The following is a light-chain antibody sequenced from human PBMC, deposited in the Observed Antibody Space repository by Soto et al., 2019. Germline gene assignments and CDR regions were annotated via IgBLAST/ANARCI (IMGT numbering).Light chain of an antibody. Sequence: ETVMTQSPATLSVSPGERATLSCRASQSVNSNLAWYQQKLGQAPRVLIYSASRRATGIPDRFTGSGSGTDFTLTINRVEPEDFAVYFCQQYAGSPRTFGQGTKVDIK. CDR2: SAS. CDR3: QQYAGSPRT. CDR1: QSVNSN. V-gene: IGKV3-20*01. J-gene: IGKJ1*01.